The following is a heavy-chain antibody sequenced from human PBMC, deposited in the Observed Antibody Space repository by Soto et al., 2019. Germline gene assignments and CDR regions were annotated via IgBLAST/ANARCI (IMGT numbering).Heavy chain of an antibody. D-gene: IGHD3-10*01. Sequence: EVQLVESGGGLIQPGGSLRLSCAASGFTVSSNYMNWVRQAPGKGLEWVSVIYRGGSAYYADSVKGRFTISRENSKNTLSLQMNSLRAEDTAVYYCARSMMVRGVLFDYWGRGTLVTVSS. J-gene: IGHJ4*02. V-gene: IGHV3-53*01. CDR3: ARSMMVRGVLFDY. CDR2: IYRGGSA. CDR1: GFTVSSNY.